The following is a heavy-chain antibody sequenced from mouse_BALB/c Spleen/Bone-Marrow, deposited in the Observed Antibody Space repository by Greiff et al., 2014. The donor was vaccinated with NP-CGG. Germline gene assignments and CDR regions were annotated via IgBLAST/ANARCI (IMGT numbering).Heavy chain of an antibody. CDR3: VRSRLRDWYFDV. CDR1: GNTFTSYD. D-gene: IGHD1-2*01. Sequence: VKLMESGVELVKPGASVKLSCKASGNTFTSYDINWVRQRPEQGLEWIGWIFPGDSTTQYNEKFKGKATLSTDKSSSTVHVQLSRLTSEDSAVYFCVRSRLRDWYFDVWGAGTTVTISS. V-gene: IGHV1S56*01. J-gene: IGHJ1*01. CDR2: IFPGDSTT.